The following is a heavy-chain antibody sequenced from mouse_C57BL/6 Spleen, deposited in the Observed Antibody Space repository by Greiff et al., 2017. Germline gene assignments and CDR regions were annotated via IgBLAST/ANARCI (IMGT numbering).Heavy chain of an antibody. CDR1: GYTFTSYW. CDR2: IYPGSGST. Sequence: VQLQQPGAELVKPGASVKMSCTASGYTFTSYWITWVKQRPGQGLEWIGDIYPGSGSTNYNEKFKSKATLTVDTSSSTAYMQLSSLTSEDSAVYYCARKGSYYFDVWGQGTTLTFSS. J-gene: IGHJ2*01. CDR3: ARKGSYYFDV. V-gene: IGHV1-55*01. D-gene: IGHD3-3*01.